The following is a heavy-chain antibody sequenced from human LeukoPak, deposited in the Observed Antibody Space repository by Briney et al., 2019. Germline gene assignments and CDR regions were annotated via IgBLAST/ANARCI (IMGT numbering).Heavy chain of an antibody. CDR1: GGSISSYY. CDR2: IYTSGST. Sequence: SETLSLTCTVSGGSISSYYWSWIRQPAEKGLEWIGRIYTSGSTNYNPSLKSRVTMSVDTSKNQFSLKLSSVTAADTAVYYCARDFADYVWGSYEDYYFDYWGQGTLVTVSS. J-gene: IGHJ4*02. CDR3: ARDFADYVWGSYEDYYFDY. V-gene: IGHV4-4*07. D-gene: IGHD3-16*01.